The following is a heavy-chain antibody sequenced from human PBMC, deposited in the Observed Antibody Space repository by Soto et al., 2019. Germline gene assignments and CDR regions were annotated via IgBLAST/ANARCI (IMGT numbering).Heavy chain of an antibody. D-gene: IGHD3-22*01. CDR2: IKQDGSEK. Sequence: GGSLRLSCAASGFTFSSYLMSWVRQSPGKGLEWVANIKQDGSEKYYVDSVKGRFTISRDNAKNSLYLQMNSLRAEDTAVYYCARDAEYYYDSRFYAFDIWGQGTMVTVSS. V-gene: IGHV3-7*01. CDR3: ARDAEYYYDSRFYAFDI. CDR1: GFTFSSYL. J-gene: IGHJ3*02.